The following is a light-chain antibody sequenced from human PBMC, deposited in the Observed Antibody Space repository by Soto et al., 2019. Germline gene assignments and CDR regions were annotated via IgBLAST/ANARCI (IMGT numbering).Light chain of an antibody. CDR3: VSYTTSASYV. CDR2: DIN. V-gene: IGLV2-14*01. J-gene: IGLJ1*01. Sequence: LTQPASVSGSPGQSITISCTGTSSDVGNYIFVSWYRQHPGKAPKLMIYDINNRPSGVSNRFSGSKSGNTASLTISGLQAEDEADYYCVSYTTSASYVFXTGTKVTVL. CDR1: SSDVGNYIF.